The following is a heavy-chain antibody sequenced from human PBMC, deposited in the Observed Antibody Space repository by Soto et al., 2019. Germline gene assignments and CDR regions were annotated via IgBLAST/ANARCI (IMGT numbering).Heavy chain of an antibody. J-gene: IGHJ6*03. D-gene: IGHD6-6*01. CDR2: IGAYNGNT. Sequence: QVQLLQSGAEVKKPGASVKVSCKASGYTFSNHGITWVRQAPGQGLEWMGWIGAYNGNTHYTQSLQGRVTMTTDTSTSTAYMELRGLRSDDTAVYYCARVRPLVVYFYYYMDVWGKGTTVTVSS. CDR1: GYTFSNHG. CDR3: ARVRPLVVYFYYYMDV. V-gene: IGHV1-18*01.